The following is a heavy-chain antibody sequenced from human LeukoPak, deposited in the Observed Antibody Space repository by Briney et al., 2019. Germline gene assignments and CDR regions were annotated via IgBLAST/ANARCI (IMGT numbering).Heavy chain of an antibody. J-gene: IGHJ6*03. CDR3: ARGVAARLYYMDV. D-gene: IGHD6-6*01. Sequence: PGGSLRLSCAASGFNFGSYSMTWVRQAPGKGLEWVSSITSSSTYIYYADSVKGRFTISRDNAKNSLYLQMNSLRAEDTAVYYCARGVAARLYYMDVWGKGTTVTVSS. CDR2: ITSSSTYI. CDR1: GFNFGSYS. V-gene: IGHV3-21*01.